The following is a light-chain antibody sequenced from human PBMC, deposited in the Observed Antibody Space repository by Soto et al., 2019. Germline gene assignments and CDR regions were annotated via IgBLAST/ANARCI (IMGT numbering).Light chain of an antibody. CDR1: QDIRKG. CDR3: QQANSPPLT. CDR2: AAS. Sequence: MEMTPAASSLAASMSEKGRISYRASQDIRKGLGWYQQKPGKATKLLIYAASSLQSGVPSRFSGSGSGTEFTLTISNLQPEDFATYYCQQANSPPLTFGGGTKWIS. J-gene: IGKJ4*01. V-gene: IGKV1-17*02.